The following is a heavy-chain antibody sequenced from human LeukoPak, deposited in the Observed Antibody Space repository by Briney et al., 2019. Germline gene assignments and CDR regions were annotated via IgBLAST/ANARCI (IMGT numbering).Heavy chain of an antibody. D-gene: IGHD2-8*01. CDR3: AKDRCTNGVCYFAS. V-gene: IGHV3-23*01. Sequence: GGSLRLSCAASGFTFSNYAMDWVRQAPGKGLEWVSGISGSGGSAYYADSVKGRFTISRDSSKNTLFLQMNRLRAEDTAVYYCAKDRCTNGVCYFASWGQGTLVTVSS. J-gene: IGHJ4*02. CDR2: ISGSGGSA. CDR1: GFTFSNYA.